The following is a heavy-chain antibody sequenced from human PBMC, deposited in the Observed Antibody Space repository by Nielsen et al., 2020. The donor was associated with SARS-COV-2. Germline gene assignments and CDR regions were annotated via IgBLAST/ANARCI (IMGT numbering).Heavy chain of an antibody. D-gene: IGHD3-10*01. V-gene: IGHV3-7*01. J-gene: IGHJ4*02. CDR3: ARGEYGPDTYLFDS. CDR2: IKQDGSER. CDR1: GFTFSDHW. Sequence: GESLKISCAAFGFTFSDHWMTWVRQAPGKGLEWVANIKQDGSERYYVDSVKGRFTISRDNAKNSLYLQMISLRAEDTAVYYCARGEYGPDTYLFDSWGQGTLVTVS.